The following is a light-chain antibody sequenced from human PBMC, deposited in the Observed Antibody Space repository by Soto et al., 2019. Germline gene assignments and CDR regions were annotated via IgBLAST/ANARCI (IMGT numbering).Light chain of an antibody. CDR2: GAS. J-gene: IGKJ1*01. Sequence: EILIPHSSVTRSLSPGARATLSCRASQNVDSNYLAWYQQKPGQAPRIIIFGASGRATGIPDRFSGSGSGTDFTLTISRLEPEDFAVYYCQQYGSSPRTFCQGTNVDIK. V-gene: IGKV3-20*01. CDR1: QNVDSNY. CDR3: QQYGSSPRT.